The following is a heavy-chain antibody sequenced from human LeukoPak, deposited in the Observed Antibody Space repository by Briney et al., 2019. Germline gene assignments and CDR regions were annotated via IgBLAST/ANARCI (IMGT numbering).Heavy chain of an antibody. D-gene: IGHD3-3*01. CDR1: GGTFSSYA. CDR3: ARDGIPYYDSWSGYHKDPFFPL. Sequence: ASVKVSCKASGGTFSSYAISWVRQAPGQGLEWMGGIIPIFGTANYAQKFQGRVTITADESTSTAYMELSSLRSEDTAVYYCARDGIPYYDSWSGYHKDPFFPLWGQGTLVTVSS. CDR2: IIPIFGTA. V-gene: IGHV1-69*01. J-gene: IGHJ4*02.